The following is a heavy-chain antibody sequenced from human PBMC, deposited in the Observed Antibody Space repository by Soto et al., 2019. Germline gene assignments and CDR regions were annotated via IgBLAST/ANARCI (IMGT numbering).Heavy chain of an antibody. CDR3: ARSPVMITFGGVIPSGYYYYYMDV. CDR2: IYYSGST. J-gene: IGHJ6*03. V-gene: IGHV4-59*01. D-gene: IGHD3-16*01. Sequence: SETLSLTCAVSGGSISSYYWSWIRQPPGKGLEWIGYIYYSGSTNYNPSLKSRVTISVDTSKNQFSLKLSSVTAADTAVYYCARSPVMITFGGVIPSGYYYYYMDVWGKGTTVTVSS. CDR1: GGSISSYY.